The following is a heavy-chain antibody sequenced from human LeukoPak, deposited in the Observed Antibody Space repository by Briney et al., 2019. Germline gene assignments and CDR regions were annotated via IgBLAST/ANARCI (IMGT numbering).Heavy chain of an antibody. D-gene: IGHD1-26*01. CDR1: GFTFSSYS. CDR2: ISSSSSYI. V-gene: IGHV3-21*01. Sequence: PGGSLRLSCAASGFTFSSYSMNWVRQAPGKGLEWVSSISSSSSYIYYADSVKGRFTISRDNAKNSLYLQMNGLRAEDTAVYYCARDLSGSYRNFDYWGQGTLVTVSS. CDR3: ARDLSGSYRNFDY. J-gene: IGHJ4*02.